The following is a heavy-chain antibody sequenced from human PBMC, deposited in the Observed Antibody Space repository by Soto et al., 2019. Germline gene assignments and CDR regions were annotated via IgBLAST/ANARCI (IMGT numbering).Heavy chain of an antibody. J-gene: IGHJ6*02. V-gene: IGHV4-31*03. CDR1: GGSISSGGYY. CDR2: IYYRGST. Sequence: QVQLQESGPGLVKPSQTLSLTCTVPGGSISSGGYYWSWIRQHPGKGLEWIGYIYYRGSTYYNPSRKSRFTISVDTSKNQSSLKLSSVTAADTAVYYCARLYGSGSYSPYYYGMDVWGQGTTVTVSS. CDR3: ARLYGSGSYSPYYYGMDV. D-gene: IGHD3-10*01.